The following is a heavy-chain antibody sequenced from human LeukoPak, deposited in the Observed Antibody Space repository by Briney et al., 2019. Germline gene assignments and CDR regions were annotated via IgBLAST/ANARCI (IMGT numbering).Heavy chain of an antibody. CDR3: ARDGFNPYGYVWGSYRYPIDY. D-gene: IGHD3-16*02. J-gene: IGHJ4*02. Sequence: GGSLRLSCAASGFTFSSYSMNWVRQAPGKGLEWVSSISSSSSYIYYADSVKGRFTISKDNAKNPLYLQMNSLRAEDTAVYYCARDGFNPYGYVWGSYRYPIDYWGQGTLVTVSS. CDR1: GFTFSSYS. CDR2: ISSSSSYI. V-gene: IGHV3-21*01.